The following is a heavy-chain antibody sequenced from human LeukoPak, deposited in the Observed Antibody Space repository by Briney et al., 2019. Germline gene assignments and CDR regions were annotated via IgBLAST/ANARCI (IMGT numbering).Heavy chain of an antibody. D-gene: IGHD3-16*01. V-gene: IGHV3-9*01. J-gene: IGHJ4*02. CDR1: GFTFDDYA. CDR3: AKEDRRGRHFDY. Sequence: GGSLRLSCAASGFTFDDYAMHWVRQAPGKGLEWVSGISWNSGSIGYADSVKGRFTISRDNAKNSLYLQMNSLGAEDTALYYCAKEDRRGRHFDYWGQGTLVTVSS. CDR2: ISWNSGSI.